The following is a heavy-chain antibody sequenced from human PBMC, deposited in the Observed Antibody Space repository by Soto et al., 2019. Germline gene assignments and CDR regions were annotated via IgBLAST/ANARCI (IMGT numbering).Heavy chain of an antibody. CDR1: GGSFSGYY. Sequence: KHSETLSLTCAVYGGSFSGYYWSWIRQPPGKGLEWIGEINHSGSTNYNPSLKSRVTISVDTSKNQFSLKLSSVTAADTAVYYCARDNRSHYYDSKSPYYYYGMDVWGQGTTVTVSS. D-gene: IGHD3-22*01. CDR2: INHSGST. CDR3: ARDNRSHYYDSKSPYYYYGMDV. J-gene: IGHJ6*02. V-gene: IGHV4-34*01.